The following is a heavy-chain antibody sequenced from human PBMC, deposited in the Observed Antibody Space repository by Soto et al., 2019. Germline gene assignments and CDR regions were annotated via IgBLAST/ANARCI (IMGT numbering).Heavy chain of an antibody. J-gene: IGHJ4*02. CDR3: ARYCSGGICYDRIDY. CDR1: GGSIDSAGSY. V-gene: IGHV4-31*11. Sequence: QVQLQESGPGLVRPSQTLSLTCAVSGGSIDSAGSYWSWIRQIPGRGLEWIGHIYHGGTTDYNPSLDSRITMPVDTSENQFALELNSVTAADTAVYYCARYCSGGICYDRIDYGGQGTLVTVSS. D-gene: IGHD2-15*01. CDR2: IYHGGTT.